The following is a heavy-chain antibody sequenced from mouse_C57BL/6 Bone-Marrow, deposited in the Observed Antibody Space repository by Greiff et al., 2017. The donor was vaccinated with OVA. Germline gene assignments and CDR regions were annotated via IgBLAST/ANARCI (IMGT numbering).Heavy chain of an antibody. CDR3: AVDSSGYSAWFAY. CDR2: IYPRSGNT. V-gene: IGHV1-81*01. Sequence: QVQLQQSGAELARPGASVTLSCKASGYTFTSYGISWVKQRPGQGLEWIGAIYPRSGNTYYNEKFKGKATLTADKSSSTAYMVLRSLTSEDSAVYFCAVDSSGYSAWFAYWGQGTLVTVSA. D-gene: IGHD3-2*02. J-gene: IGHJ3*01. CDR1: GYTFTSYG.